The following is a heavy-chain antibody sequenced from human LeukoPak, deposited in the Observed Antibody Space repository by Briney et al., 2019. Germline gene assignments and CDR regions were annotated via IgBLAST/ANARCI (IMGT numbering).Heavy chain of an antibody. D-gene: IGHD1-1*01. CDR2: IYSGGST. J-gene: IGHJ4*02. V-gene: IGHV3-53*01. CDR3: ARNPPERPIDY. Sequence: GGYLRLSCAASGFTVSSNYMSWVRQAPGKGLEWVSVIYSGGSTYYADSVKGRFSISRDKSKSTLYLQMNSLRAEDTALYYCARNPPERPIDYWGQGTLVTVSS. CDR1: GFTVSSNY.